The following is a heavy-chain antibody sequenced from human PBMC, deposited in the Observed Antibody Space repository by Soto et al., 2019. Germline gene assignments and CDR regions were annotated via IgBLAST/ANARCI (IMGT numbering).Heavy chain of an antibody. V-gene: IGHV3-21*04. CDR1: GFTFSSYS. D-gene: IGHD3-3*01. CDR2: ISSSSSYI. CDR3: ARDRYSYYDFWSGSLPYYYYGMDV. J-gene: IGHJ6*02. Sequence: PGGPLRLSCAASGFTFSSYSMNWVRQAPGKGLEWVSSISSSSSYIYYADSVKGRFTISRDNAKNSLYLQMNSLRAEDTAVYYCARDRYSYYDFWSGSLPYYYYGMDVWGQGTTVTVSS.